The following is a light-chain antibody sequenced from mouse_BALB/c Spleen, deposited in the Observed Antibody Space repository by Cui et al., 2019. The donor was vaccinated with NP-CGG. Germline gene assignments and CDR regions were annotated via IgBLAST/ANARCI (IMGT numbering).Light chain of an antibody. Sequence: QAVVTQESALTTSPGETVTLICRSSTGAVTTSHYVNWVKEKPHRLFSGLIGRTSKRVPGVPAKFSGSLIGDKAALTITGAQTEDEAIYFCALWYSNHWVFGGGTKLTVL. CDR1: TGAVTTSHY. CDR2: RTS. CDR3: ALWYSNHWV. V-gene: IGLV1*01. J-gene: IGLJ1*01.